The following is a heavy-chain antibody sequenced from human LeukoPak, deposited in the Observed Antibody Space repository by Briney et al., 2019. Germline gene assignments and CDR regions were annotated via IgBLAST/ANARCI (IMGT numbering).Heavy chain of an antibody. Sequence: GGSLRLSCAASGFTFSSYGMHWVRQAPGKGLEWVGRIKSKTDGGTTDYAAPVKGRFTISRDDSKTTLYLQMNSLKTEDTAVYYCTTDRGYSGSKDYFDYWGQGTLVTVSS. CDR1: GFTFSSYG. J-gene: IGHJ4*02. V-gene: IGHV3-15*01. D-gene: IGHD1-26*01. CDR3: TTDRGYSGSKDYFDY. CDR2: IKSKTDGGTT.